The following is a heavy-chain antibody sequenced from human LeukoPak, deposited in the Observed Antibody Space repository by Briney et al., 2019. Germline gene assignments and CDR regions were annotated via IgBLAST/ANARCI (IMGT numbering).Heavy chain of an antibody. Sequence: GRSLRLSCAASGFTFSSYAMHWVRQAPGKGLEWVAVISYDGSNKYYADSVKGRFTISRDNSKNTLYLQMNSLRAEDTAVYYCAKDPRRSGYYRDAFDIWGQGTMVTVSS. CDR3: AKDPRRSGYYRDAFDI. D-gene: IGHD3-3*01. CDR1: GFTFSSYA. CDR2: ISYDGSNK. J-gene: IGHJ3*02. V-gene: IGHV3-30*04.